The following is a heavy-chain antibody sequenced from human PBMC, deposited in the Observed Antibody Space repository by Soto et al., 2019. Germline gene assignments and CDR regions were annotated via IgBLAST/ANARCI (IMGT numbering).Heavy chain of an antibody. CDR3: ARVSPAAIVASDI. CDR1: GGTFSSYT. Sequence: GASVKVSCKASGGTFSSYTISWVRQAPGQGLEWMGRIIPILGIANYAQKFQGRVTITADKSTSTAYMELSSLGSEDTAVYYCARVSPAAIVASDIWGQGTMVTVSS. CDR2: IIPILGIA. J-gene: IGHJ3*02. D-gene: IGHD2-2*02. V-gene: IGHV1-69*02.